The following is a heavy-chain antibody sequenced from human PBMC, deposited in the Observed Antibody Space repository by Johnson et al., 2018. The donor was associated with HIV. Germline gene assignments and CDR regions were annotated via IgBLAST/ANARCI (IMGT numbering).Heavy chain of an antibody. CDR2: INSDGSNT. J-gene: IGHJ3*02. Sequence: EVQLVESGGGLVKPGGALRLSCAASGFTFSAYWLHWVRQGPGKGLVWVSRINSDGSNTPYADSVKGRFTISRDNAKNTLYLQMDSLRAEDTAVYYCARVFGSGWSYDAFDIWGQGTMVTVSS. V-gene: IGHV3-74*02. CDR1: GFTFSAYW. CDR3: ARVFGSGWSYDAFDI. D-gene: IGHD6-19*01.